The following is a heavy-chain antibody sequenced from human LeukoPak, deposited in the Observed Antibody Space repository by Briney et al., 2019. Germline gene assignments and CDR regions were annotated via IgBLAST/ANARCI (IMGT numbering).Heavy chain of an antibody. CDR2: ISWDGGST. J-gene: IGHJ6*03. V-gene: IGHV3-43D*04. CDR1: GFTFDDYA. D-gene: IGHD3-3*01. Sequence: GGSLRLSCAASGFTFDDYAMHWVRQAPGKGVEWVSLISWDGGSTYYADSVKGRFTIYRDNSKNSLYLQMNSLRAEDTALYYCAKDGLFGVVTPYYYYYMDVWGKGTTVTVSS. CDR3: AKDGLFGVVTPYYYYYMDV.